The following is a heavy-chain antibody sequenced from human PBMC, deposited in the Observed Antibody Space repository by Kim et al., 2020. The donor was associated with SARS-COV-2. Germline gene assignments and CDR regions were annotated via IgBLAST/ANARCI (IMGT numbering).Heavy chain of an antibody. CDR3: AKGAGSSAFYSPSGDF. V-gene: IGHV3-23*01. D-gene: IGHD3-22*01. CDR2: ISGSGTST. Sequence: GGSLRLSCEASGFTFSTYAMTWVRQAPGKGLDWVSAISGSGTSTFYADSVKGRFTISRDNSKNTLYLQMSSLRAEDTAVYYCAKGAGSSAFYSPSGDFWGQGTLVTVSS. J-gene: IGHJ4*02. CDR1: GFTFSTYA.